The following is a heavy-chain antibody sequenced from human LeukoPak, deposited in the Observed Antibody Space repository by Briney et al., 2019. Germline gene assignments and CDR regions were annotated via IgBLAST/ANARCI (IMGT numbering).Heavy chain of an antibody. CDR2: INAGNGNT. V-gene: IGHV1-3*01. J-gene: IGHJ4*02. Sequence: ASVKVSCKASGGTFSSYAISWVRQAPGQGLEWMGWINAGNGNTKYSQKFQGRVTITRDTSASTAYMELSSLRSEDTAVYYCARSSIVGATNFDYWGQGTLVTVSS. D-gene: IGHD1-26*01. CDR1: GGTFSSYA. CDR3: ARSSIVGATNFDY.